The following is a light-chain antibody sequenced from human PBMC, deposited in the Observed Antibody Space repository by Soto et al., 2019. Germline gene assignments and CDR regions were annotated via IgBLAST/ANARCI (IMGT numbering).Light chain of an antibody. CDR2: GAS. Sequence: EIVLTQSPDTLSLSPGERATLSCRASQSVSSSYLAWYQQRPGQAPRLLIYGASSRATGIPDRFSGSGSGTDFSLTISRLDPEEFAVYYCQQYGVSPRTFGQGTKV. J-gene: IGKJ1*01. V-gene: IGKV3-20*01. CDR1: QSVSSSY. CDR3: QQYGVSPRT.